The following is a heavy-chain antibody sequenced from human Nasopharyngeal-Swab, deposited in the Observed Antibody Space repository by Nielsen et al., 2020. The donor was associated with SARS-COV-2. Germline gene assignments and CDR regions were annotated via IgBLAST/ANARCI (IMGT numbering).Heavy chain of an antibody. CDR2: ISYDGSNK. D-gene: IGHD3-10*01. CDR3: AKDSDYYGSGSPFY. CDR1: GFTFSSYG. V-gene: IGHV3-30*18. Sequence: GEFLKISCAASGFTFSSYGMHWVRQAPGKGLEWVAVISYDGSNKYYADSVKGRFTISRDNSKNTLYLQMNSLRAEDTAVYYCAKDSDYYGSGSPFYWGQGTLVTVSS. J-gene: IGHJ4*02.